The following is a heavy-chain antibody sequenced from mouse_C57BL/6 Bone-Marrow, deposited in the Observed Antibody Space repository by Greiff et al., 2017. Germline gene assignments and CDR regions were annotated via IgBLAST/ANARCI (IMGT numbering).Heavy chain of an antibody. CDR3: ARENYYGSSSYYFYY. J-gene: IGHJ2*01. Sequence: VKLMESGAELARPGASVKLSCKASGYTFTSYGISWVKQRTGQGLEWIGEIYPRSGNTYYNEKFKCKATLTADKSSSTAYMELRSLTSEDSAVYCCARENYYGSSSYYFYYWGQGTTLTVSS. CDR2: IYPRSGNT. CDR1: GYTFTSYG. V-gene: IGHV1-81*01. D-gene: IGHD1-1*01.